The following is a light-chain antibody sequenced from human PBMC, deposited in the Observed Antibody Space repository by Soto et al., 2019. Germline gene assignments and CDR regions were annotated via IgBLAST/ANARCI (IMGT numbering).Light chain of an antibody. CDR2: DAS. CDR3: QQYGSSPT. Sequence: EVVRTQSPATLSASPGERATLSCRASESVSRNLAWYQQKPGQAPRLLIYDASTRATGIPDRFSGSGSGTDFTLTISRLEPEDFAVYYCQQYGSSPTFGQGTKVDIK. V-gene: IGKV3-20*01. J-gene: IGKJ1*01. CDR1: ESVSRN.